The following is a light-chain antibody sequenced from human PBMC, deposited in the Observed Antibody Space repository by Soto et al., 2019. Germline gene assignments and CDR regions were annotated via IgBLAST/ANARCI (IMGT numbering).Light chain of an antibody. V-gene: IGLV2-8*01. CDR2: EDN. J-gene: IGLJ1*01. CDR1: GSDIGGYNF. Sequence: QSVLTQPPSASGSPGQSVTISCTGTGSDIGGYNFVSWYQQHPGKVPKLIIYEDNKRPSGVPDRFSGSKSGNTASLTVSGLQADDEADYYCSSYAGTNNRYVFGTGTKVTVL. CDR3: SSYAGTNNRYV.